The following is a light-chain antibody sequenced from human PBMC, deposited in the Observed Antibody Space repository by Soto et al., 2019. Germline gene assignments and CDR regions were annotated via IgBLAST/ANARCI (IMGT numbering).Light chain of an antibody. CDR3: QVCSVV. V-gene: IGLV3-21*01. CDR2: YDS. J-gene: IGLJ2*01. Sequence: SYELTQPPSVSVAPGKTARITCGGNNIGSKSVHWYQQKPGQAPVLVIYYDSDRPSGIPERFSGSSSGNTATLTISRVEAGDEADYYCQVCSVVFGGGTKLTVL. CDR1: NIGSKS.